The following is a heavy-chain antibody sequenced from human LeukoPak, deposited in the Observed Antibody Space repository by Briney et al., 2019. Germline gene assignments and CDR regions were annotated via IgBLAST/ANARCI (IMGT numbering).Heavy chain of an antibody. J-gene: IGHJ6*03. CDR1: GGTFSNYP. Sequence: AASVKVSCKVSGGTFSNYPISWVRQAPGQGLEWMGGIIAIFGSANYAQKFQGRVTITADESTSTAYMELSSLRSEDTAIYYCARSFCSGGSCQSGPYYYYHTDVWGEGTTVIVSS. CDR3: ARSFCSGGSCQSGPYYYYHTDV. V-gene: IGHV1-69*13. CDR2: IIAIFGSA. D-gene: IGHD2-15*01.